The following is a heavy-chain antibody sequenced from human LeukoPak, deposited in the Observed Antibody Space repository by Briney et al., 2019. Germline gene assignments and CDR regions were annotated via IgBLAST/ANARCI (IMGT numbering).Heavy chain of an antibody. CDR1: GFTFSAYT. J-gene: IGHJ3*02. V-gene: IGHV3-64*01. Sequence: PGGSLRLSCAASGFTFSAYTMHWVRQAPGKGLEHVSVISDNGGRTFYANSVKGRFTISRDNSKNTLYLQMGSLTPEDMAVYYCARGARAAFDIWGQGTMVTVSS. CDR3: ARGARAAFDI. CDR2: ISDNGGRT.